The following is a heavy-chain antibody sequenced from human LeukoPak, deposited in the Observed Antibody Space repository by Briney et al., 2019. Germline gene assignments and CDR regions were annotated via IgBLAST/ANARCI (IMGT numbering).Heavy chain of an antibody. D-gene: IGHD6-19*01. CDR1: GGSISSSSYY. CDR2: IYYSGST. J-gene: IGHJ5*02. V-gene: IGHV4-39*07. CDR3: ARDSWNVGWLVENANWFDP. Sequence: SETLSLTCTVSGGSISSSSYYWGWIRQPPGKGLEWIGSIYYSGSTCYNPSLKSRVTISVDTSKNQFSLKLSSVTAADTAVYYCARDSWNVGWLVENANWFDPWGQGTLVTVSS.